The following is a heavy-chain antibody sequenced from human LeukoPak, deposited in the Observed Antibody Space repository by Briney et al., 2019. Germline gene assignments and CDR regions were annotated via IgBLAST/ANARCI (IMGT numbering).Heavy chain of an antibody. CDR1: GGTFSSYA. CDR3: ARVKPTYYFDY. J-gene: IGHJ4*02. D-gene: IGHD3-16*01. V-gene: IGHV1-69*04. CDR2: VIPILGIA. Sequence: SVKVSCKASGGTFSSYAISWVRQAPGQGLEWMGRVIPILGIANYAQKFQGRVTITADKSTSTAYMELSSLRSEDTAVYYCARVKPTYYFDYWGQGTLVTVSS.